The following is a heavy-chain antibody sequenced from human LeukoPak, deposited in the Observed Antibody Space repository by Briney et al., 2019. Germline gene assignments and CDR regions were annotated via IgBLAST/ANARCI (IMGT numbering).Heavy chain of an antibody. V-gene: IGHV4-34*01. CDR2: IHQSGRT. J-gene: IGHJ4*02. CDR1: GGSLSGDY. D-gene: IGHD6-19*01. CDR3: AKGGQWQTM. Sequence: PSETLSLTCAVYGGSLSGDYWVWIRQSPGMGLEWIGEIHQSGRTNYNPSLKSRVTISIDTSKNQFSLNLNSVTAADTAVYYCAKGGQWQTMWGQRTPVTVSS.